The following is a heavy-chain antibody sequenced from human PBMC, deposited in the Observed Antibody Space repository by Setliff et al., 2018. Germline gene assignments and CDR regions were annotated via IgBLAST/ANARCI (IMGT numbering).Heavy chain of an antibody. CDR3: ARRSGDRGMTTGWPDDFDY. D-gene: IGHD4-17*01. CDR1: GYTFTRYR. V-gene: IGHV1-18*01. J-gene: IGHJ4*01. CDR2: ISTRNDDT. Sequence: ASVKVSCKASGYTFTRYRITWVRQFPGQGLEWMGWISTRNDDTGYAQKFKGRVTLTTDTSTNTAYMELRSLRSDDTAVYYCARRSGDRGMTTGWPDDFDYWGRGTLVTVSS.